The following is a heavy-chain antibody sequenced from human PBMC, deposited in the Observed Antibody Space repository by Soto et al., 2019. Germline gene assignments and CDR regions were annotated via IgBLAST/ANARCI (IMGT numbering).Heavy chain of an antibody. V-gene: IGHV1-69*06. CDR1: GSAFSNYA. D-gene: IGHD2-2*01. CDR2: IIPIFNTA. Sequence: LLKGSCEEFGSAFSNYAISWVRQAPGQGLEWMGGIIPIFNTANYAQKFQGRVTITADKSTSTAYMELSSLRSEDTAVYYCARGLVVPAGIRYYYYGMDVWGQGTTVTVSS. J-gene: IGHJ6*02. CDR3: ARGLVVPAGIRYYYYGMDV.